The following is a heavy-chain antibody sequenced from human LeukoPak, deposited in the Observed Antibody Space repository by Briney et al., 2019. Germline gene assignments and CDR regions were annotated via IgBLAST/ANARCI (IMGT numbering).Heavy chain of an antibody. Sequence: SETLSLTCSVSGGSISSHYWSWIRQPPGEGLEWIGYISNSGSTNYNPSLKSRVTISVDTSKNQLSLKLSYVTAADTAVYHCVRLQPNTGEWAFDIWGQGTLVSVSS. CDR1: GGSISSHY. D-gene: IGHD1-1*01. CDR2: ISNSGST. CDR3: VRLQPNTGEWAFDI. V-gene: IGHV4-59*11. J-gene: IGHJ3*02.